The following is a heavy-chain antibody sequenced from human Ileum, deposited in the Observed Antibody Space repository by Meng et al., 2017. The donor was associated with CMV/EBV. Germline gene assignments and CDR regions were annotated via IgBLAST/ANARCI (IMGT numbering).Heavy chain of an antibody. CDR2: IYHGGST. D-gene: IGHD3-16*01. Sequence: QVPPHESGPGLVKPSETLSLTCTVSGDSITSFYWSWIRQPAGKALEWIGRIYHGGSTNYNPSLKSRVTLSVDTSKNQFSMRLTSVTAADTAVYYCARGPGGFGDFNFDYWGQGTLVTVSS. J-gene: IGHJ4*02. CDR1: GDSITSFY. CDR3: ARGPGGFGDFNFDY. V-gene: IGHV4-4*07.